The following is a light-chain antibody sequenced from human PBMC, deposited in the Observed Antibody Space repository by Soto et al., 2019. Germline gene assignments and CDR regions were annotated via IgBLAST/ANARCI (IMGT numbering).Light chain of an antibody. J-gene: IGLJ1*01. V-gene: IGLV2-8*01. CDR2: EVT. Sequence: QSALTQPPSASGSPGQAVTISCIGTASVLGRYNYVSWNQHHPGKAPKLIIYEVTKRPSGVPDRFSGSKSGNTASLTVSGLQADDEADYYCNSYVGSNNYVFGTGTKVTVL. CDR3: NSYVGSNNYV. CDR1: ASVLGRYNY.